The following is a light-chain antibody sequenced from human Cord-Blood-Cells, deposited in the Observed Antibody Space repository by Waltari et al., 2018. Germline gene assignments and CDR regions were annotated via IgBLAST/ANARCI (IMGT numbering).Light chain of an antibody. J-gene: IGKJ3*01. V-gene: IGKV4-1*01. Sequence: DIVMTQSPDSLAVSLGERATINCTSNQSVLYSSNNKNYLAWYQQKPGQPPKLLIYWASTRESGVPDRFRGSGSGTDFTLTISSLQAEDVAVYYCQQYYSTPFTFGPGTKVDIK. CDR1: QSVLYSSNNKNY. CDR3: QQYYSTPFT. CDR2: WAS.